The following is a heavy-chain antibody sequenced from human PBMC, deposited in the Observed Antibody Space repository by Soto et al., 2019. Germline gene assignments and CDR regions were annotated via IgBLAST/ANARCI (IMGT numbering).Heavy chain of an antibody. CDR2: IYYSGST. V-gene: IGHV4-31*03. CDR3: ARAEKHIGYDAYFVY. D-gene: IGHD5-12*01. CDR1: GGSISSGGYY. Sequence: SETLSLTCTVSGGSISSGGYYWSWIRQHPGKGLEWIGYIYYSGSTYYNPSLKSRVTISVDTSKNQFSLKLSSVTAADTAVYYCARAEKHIGYDAYFVYWDQGTLVTVSS. J-gene: IGHJ4*02.